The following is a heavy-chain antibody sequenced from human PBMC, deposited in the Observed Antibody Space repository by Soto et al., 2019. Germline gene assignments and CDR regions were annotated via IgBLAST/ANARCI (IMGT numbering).Heavy chain of an antibody. J-gene: IGHJ4*02. CDR1: GGTFSSYA. V-gene: IGHV1-69*01. CDR2: IIPIFGTA. Sequence: QVQLVQSGAEVKKPGSSVKVSCKASGGTFSSYAISWVRQAPGQGLEWMGGIIPIFGTANYAQKFQGRVTITADESTSTAYMELSSLRSEDTAVYYCARDGGLRGDYVFRYFDSWGQGTLVTVSS. CDR3: ARDGGLRGDYVFRYFDS. D-gene: IGHD4-17*01.